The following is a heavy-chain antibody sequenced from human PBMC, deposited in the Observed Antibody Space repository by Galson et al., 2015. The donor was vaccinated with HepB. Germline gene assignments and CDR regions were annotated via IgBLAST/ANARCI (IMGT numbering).Heavy chain of an antibody. D-gene: IGHD2-2*01. CDR1: GFTFGHYG. V-gene: IGHV3-30*18. J-gene: IGHJ4*02. Sequence: SLRLSCAASGFTFGHYGMHWVRHVPGKGLEWVAFISYDGRSEHYEDSVKGRFTISRDNSKNTLYLQLNSLRVEDTAVYHCANQGAFYGYCSNTNCPFDFWGQGTLVTVSS. CDR2: ISYDGRSE. CDR3: ANQGAFYGYCSNTNCPFDF.